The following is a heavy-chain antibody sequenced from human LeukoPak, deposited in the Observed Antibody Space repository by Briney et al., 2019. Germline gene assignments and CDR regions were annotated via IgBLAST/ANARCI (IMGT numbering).Heavy chain of an antibody. CDR3: ARGMSGYTEDPFDI. Sequence: ASVKVSCKASGYTFTSYGISWVRQAPGQGLEWMGWISAYNGNTNYAQKFQGRVTLSRDTSTSTAYMELRSLRSDDTAVYFCARGMSGYTEDPFDIWGQGIVVTVSS. D-gene: IGHD2-2*02. CDR1: GYTFTSYG. CDR2: ISAYNGNT. J-gene: IGHJ3*02. V-gene: IGHV1-18*01.